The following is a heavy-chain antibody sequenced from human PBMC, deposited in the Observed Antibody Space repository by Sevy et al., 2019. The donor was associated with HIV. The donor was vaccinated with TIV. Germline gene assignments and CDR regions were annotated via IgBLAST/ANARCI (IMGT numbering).Heavy chain of an antibody. CDR3: ARVGRRDAFDI. V-gene: IGHV3-7*03. Sequence: GGSLRLSCAASGFTFSSYWMSWVRQAPGKGLEGVANIKQDGSEKYYVDSVKGRFTISRDNAKNSLYLQMNSLRAEETAVYYCARVGRRDAFDIWGQGTMVTVSS. CDR1: GFTFSSYW. J-gene: IGHJ3*02. D-gene: IGHD3-10*01. CDR2: IKQDGSEK.